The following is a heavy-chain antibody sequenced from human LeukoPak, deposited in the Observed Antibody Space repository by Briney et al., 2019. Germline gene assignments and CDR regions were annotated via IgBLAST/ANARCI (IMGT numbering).Heavy chain of an antibody. J-gene: IGHJ4*02. CDR3: ASSNSGSYSLDY. CDR1: GYTFTSYD. D-gene: IGHD1-26*01. V-gene: IGHV1-8*01. CDR2: MNPNSGNT. Sequence: ASVKVSCKASGYTFTSYDINWVRQATGQGLEWMGWMNPNSGNTGYAQKFQGRVTMTRDTSTSTVYMELSSLRSEDTAVYYCASSNSGSYSLDYWGQGTLVTVSS.